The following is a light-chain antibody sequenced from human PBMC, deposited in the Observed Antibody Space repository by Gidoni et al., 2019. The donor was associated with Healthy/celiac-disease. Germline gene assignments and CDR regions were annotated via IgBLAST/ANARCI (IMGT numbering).Light chain of an antibody. CDR1: QGISSY. J-gene: IGKJ5*01. V-gene: IGKV1-9*01. Sequence: DIQLTQSPSFLSASVGDRVTITCRASQGISSYLAWYQQKPGKATKLLIYAASTLQSGVPSRCRGSGSGKEFTLTISSLQPEDFATYYCQQLNSYPLTFGQGTRLEIK. CDR2: AAS. CDR3: QQLNSYPLT.